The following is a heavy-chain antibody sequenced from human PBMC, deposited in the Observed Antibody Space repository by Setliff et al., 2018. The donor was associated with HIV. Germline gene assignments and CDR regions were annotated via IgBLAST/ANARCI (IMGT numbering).Heavy chain of an antibody. J-gene: IGHJ4*02. CDR3: ARGSSNTWYYYFDS. CDR2: IYSSGST. CDR1: GGSISRYY. D-gene: IGHD6-13*01. V-gene: IGHV4-4*07. Sequence: SETLSLTCTVSGGSISRYYRSWIRQPAGKGLEWIGRIYSSGSTNYNPSLKSRVTISIDTSENRFSLKLSSVTAADTAVYHCARGSSNTWYYYFDSWGQGALVTVSS.